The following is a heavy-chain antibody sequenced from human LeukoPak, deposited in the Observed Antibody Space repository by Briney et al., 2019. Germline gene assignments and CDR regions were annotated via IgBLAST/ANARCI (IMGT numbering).Heavy chain of an antibody. J-gene: IGHJ1*01. CDR1: GYRFTSYW. CDR2: IYPGDSDT. Sequence: GAPLKISCQGSGYRFTSYWIGWVRQMPGKGLEWMGIIYPGDSDTRYSPSFHGQVTISADKSISTAYLQWCSLKASDTAMYYCARYGDYALRSQAPREGYFQHWGQGTLVTVSS. D-gene: IGHD4-17*01. V-gene: IGHV5-51*01. CDR3: ARYGDYALRSQAPREGYFQH.